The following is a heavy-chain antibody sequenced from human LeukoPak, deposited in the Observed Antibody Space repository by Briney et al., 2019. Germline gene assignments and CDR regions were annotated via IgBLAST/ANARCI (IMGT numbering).Heavy chain of an antibody. CDR1: GFTFSSYE. CDR2: ISSSGSTI. Sequence: GGSLRLSCAASGFTFSSYEMNWVRQAPGKGLEWISYISSSGSTIYYADSVKGRFTISRDNAKNSLYLQMNSLRAEDTAVYYCAELGITMVGGVWGKGTTVTISS. J-gene: IGHJ6*04. D-gene: IGHD3-10*02. CDR3: AELGITMVGGV. V-gene: IGHV3-48*03.